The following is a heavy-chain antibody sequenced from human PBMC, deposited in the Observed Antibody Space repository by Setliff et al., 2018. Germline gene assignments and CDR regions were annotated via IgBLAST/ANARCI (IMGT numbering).Heavy chain of an antibody. V-gene: IGHV1-18*01. CDR3: ARFGGSCSSSSCYASDL. J-gene: IGHJ3*01. CDR2: IITNTGKT. Sequence: ASVKVSCKASGATFSSYGISWVRQAPGQGLEWMGMIITNTGKTSYPKKFQGRVTMTTDTYTGTGYMELRSLTSDDTAVYFCARFGGSCSSSSCYASDLWGQGTMVTVSS. D-gene: IGHD2-2*01. CDR1: GATFSSYG.